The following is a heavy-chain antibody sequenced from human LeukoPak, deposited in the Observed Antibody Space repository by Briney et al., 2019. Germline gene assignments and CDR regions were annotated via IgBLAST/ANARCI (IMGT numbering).Heavy chain of an antibody. CDR3: ARDSGAVTRAGYYYYGMDV. CDR1: GFTFSTYS. V-gene: IGHV3-21*01. Sequence: GGSLRLSCAASGFTFSTYSMNWVRQAPGKGLEWVSSITGSRNYIYYADSVKGRFTISRDNARNSLYLQMNSLRAEDTALYYCARDSGAVTRAGYYYYGMDVWGHGTTVIVSS. J-gene: IGHJ6*02. CDR2: ITGSRNYI. D-gene: IGHD4-23*01.